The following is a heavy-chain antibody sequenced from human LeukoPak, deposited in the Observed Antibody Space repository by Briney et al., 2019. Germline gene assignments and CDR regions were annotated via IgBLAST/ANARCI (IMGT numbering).Heavy chain of an antibody. CDR1: GGTFSSYA. D-gene: IGHD1-1*01. Sequence: SVKVSCKASGGTFSSYAISWVRQAPGQGLEWMGRIIPILGIANYAQKFQGRVTITADKSTSTAYMELSSLGSEDTAVYYCARDREGTSSFDYWGQGTLVTVSS. CDR2: IIPILGIA. V-gene: IGHV1-69*04. J-gene: IGHJ4*02. CDR3: ARDREGTSSFDY.